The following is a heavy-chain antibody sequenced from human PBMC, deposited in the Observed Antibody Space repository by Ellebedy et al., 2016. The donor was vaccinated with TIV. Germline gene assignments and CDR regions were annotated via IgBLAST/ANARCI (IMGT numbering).Heavy chain of an antibody. CDR1: GGSISSGCYS. CDR3: ARGGRISYFDY. CDR2: AYHSRST. J-gene: IGHJ4*02. V-gene: IGHV4-30-2*01. Sequence: SETLSLTCAVSGGSISSGCYSWSWIRQPPGMGREWIGYAYHSRSTYYNPSLKSRVTISVDRSKNQFSLKLSSVTAADTAVYYCARGGRISYFDYWGQGTRVTVAS.